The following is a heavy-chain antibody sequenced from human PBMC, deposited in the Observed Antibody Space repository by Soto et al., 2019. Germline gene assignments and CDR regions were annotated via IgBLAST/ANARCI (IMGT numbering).Heavy chain of an antibody. D-gene: IGHD2-21*02. V-gene: IGHV1-69*12. CDR2: IIPIFGTA. CDR3: ARVGGELAGGDVAY. Sequence: QVQLVQSGAEVKKPGSSVKVSCKASGGTFSSYAISWVRQAPGQGLEWMGGIIPIFGTANYAQKFQGRVTITADESTSTAYMELGSLRSEDRAVCYCARVGGELAGGDVAYWGQGTLVTVSS. CDR1: GGTFSSYA. J-gene: IGHJ4*02.